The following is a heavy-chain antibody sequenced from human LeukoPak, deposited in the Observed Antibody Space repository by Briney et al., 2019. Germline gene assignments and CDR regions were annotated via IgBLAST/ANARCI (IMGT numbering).Heavy chain of an antibody. V-gene: IGHV1-18*01. CDR3: ARADIIVVAGATPVGSAFEY. J-gene: IGHJ4*02. CDR1: GYTFISYG. CDR2: ISANKGDT. Sequence: ASVKVSCKTSGYTFISYGISWLRQAPGQGIEWMGWISANKGDTEYAQKFQGRLTVTRDTSTSTAYMELKRLKSDDTAVYYCARADIIVVAGATPVGSAFEYWGQGTLITVS. D-gene: IGHD2-15*01.